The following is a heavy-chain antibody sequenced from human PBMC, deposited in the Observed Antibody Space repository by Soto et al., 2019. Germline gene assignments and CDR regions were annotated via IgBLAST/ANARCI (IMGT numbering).Heavy chain of an antibody. J-gene: IGHJ4*02. CDR3: ARDPHTTNMYYFDY. D-gene: IGHD1-26*01. V-gene: IGHV1-69*01. Sequence: QVQLVQSGAEVKKPGSSVKVSCNASRGTFSSYAISWVRHAPGQGLEWMGGIIPIFGTANYAQKFQGRVTITADDSTSTAYMELSSLRSEDTAVYYCARDPHTTNMYYFDYWGQGPLVTVSS. CDR1: RGTFSSYA. CDR2: IIPIFGTA.